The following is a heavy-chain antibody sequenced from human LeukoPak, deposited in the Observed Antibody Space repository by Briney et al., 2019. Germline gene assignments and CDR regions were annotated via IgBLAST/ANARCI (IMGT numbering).Heavy chain of an antibody. J-gene: IGHJ4*02. D-gene: IGHD1-26*01. CDR2: ISYDGSNE. V-gene: IGHV3-30*18. Sequence: PGRSLRLSCAASGFTFSNYAMHWVRQAPGKRLEWVAVISYDGSNEYYADSLKGRFTISRDNSKNTLYLQMNSLRAEDTAVYYCAKDLLLYSGSYSVYDYWGQGTLVTVSS. CDR1: GFTFSNYA. CDR3: AKDLLLYSGSYSVYDY.